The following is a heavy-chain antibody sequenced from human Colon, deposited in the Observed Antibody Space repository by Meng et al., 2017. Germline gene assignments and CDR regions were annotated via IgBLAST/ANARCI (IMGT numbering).Heavy chain of an antibody. CDR2: MRPDGSEI. CDR1: GFSFGTHW. CDR3: SRDLGGVSLDSFEY. V-gene: IGHV3-7*01. J-gene: IGHJ4*02. Sequence: GESLKISCAASGFSFGTHWMSWVRQAPGKGLEWVSNMRPDGSEIYYMDSVRGRFAISRDNAKNSLYLQMNSLRAEDTAVYYCSRDLGGVSLDSFEYWGQGTQVTVSS. D-gene: IGHD2-8*02.